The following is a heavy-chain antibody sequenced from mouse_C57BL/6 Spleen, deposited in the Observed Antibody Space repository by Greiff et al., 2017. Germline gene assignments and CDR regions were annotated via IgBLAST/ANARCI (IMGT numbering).Heavy chain of an antibody. CDR2: IDPETGGT. Sequence: QVQLKQSGAELVRPGASVPLSCKASGYTFTDYEMHWVKQTPVHGLEWIGAIDPETGGTAYTQKFKGKAILTADTSSSTAYMELRSLTSEDSSVYYCTRGGTGYYFDYWGQGTTLTVSS. J-gene: IGHJ2*01. V-gene: IGHV1-15*01. CDR3: TRGGTGYYFDY. CDR1: GYTFTDYE. D-gene: IGHD4-1*01.